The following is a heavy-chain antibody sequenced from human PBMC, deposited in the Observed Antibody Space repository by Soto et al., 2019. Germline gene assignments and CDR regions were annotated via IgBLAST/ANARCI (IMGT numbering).Heavy chain of an antibody. CDR2: IWFDGSKK. CDR1: GFTFGRSG. Sequence: QVQMVESGGGVVQPGTSLSLSCVASGFTFGRSGMHWVRQAPGGALEWVAIIWFDGSKKYYADSVKGRLTVSRDNSKNTLYLQMDSLIGDDTAVYYCASDLNTGYIDYWGQGTLVTVSS. V-gene: IGHV3-33*01. D-gene: IGHD5-12*01. CDR3: ASDLNTGYIDY. J-gene: IGHJ4*02.